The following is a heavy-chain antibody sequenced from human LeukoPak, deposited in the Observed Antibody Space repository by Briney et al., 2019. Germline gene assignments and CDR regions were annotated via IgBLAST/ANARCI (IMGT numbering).Heavy chain of an antibody. CDR3: ARAFDNDFWSGYLRSYYMDV. CDR1: GFTFSSYS. V-gene: IGHV3-48*01. J-gene: IGHJ6*03. D-gene: IGHD3-3*01. Sequence: GGSLRLSCAASGFTFSSYSMNWVRQAPGKGLEWVSYISSSSSTIYYADSVKGRFTISRDNAKNSLYLQMNSLRAEDTAVYYCARAFDNDFWSGYLRSYYMDVWGKGTTVTVSS. CDR2: ISSSSSTI.